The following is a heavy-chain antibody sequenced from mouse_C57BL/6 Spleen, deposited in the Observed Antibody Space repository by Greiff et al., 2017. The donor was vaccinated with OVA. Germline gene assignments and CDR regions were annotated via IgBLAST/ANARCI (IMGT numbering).Heavy chain of an antibody. CDR1: GFTFSSYA. Sequence: EVQGVESGGGLVKPGGSLKLSCAASGFTFSSYALSWVRQTPEKRLEWVATIRHGGSYTYYPDNVKGRFTISRDNAKNNRYQPISQLKSEDTAMYDFARGGDYDEGDGYLDVWGTGTTGTVSA. V-gene: IGHV5-4*01. CDR2: IRHGGSYT. J-gene: IGHJ1*03. CDR3: ARGGDYDEGDGYLDV. D-gene: IGHD2-4*01.